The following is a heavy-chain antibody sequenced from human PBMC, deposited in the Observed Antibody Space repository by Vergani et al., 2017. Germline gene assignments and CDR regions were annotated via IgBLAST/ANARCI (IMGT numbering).Heavy chain of an antibody. CDR1: GITFWKFG. J-gene: IGHJ6*03. D-gene: IGHD2-8*02. V-gene: IGHV3-9*03. CDR2: ISWNSGAV. CDR3: ARDRGDWRYSRYFYNYYMDV. Sequence: EVQLLESGGGLVQPGGSRRLSCAASGITFWKFGMHWVRQGPGKGLEWVSGISWNSGAVDYADSVRGRFTISRDNSKSTLFLQMNSLRVEDMAVYYCARDRGDWRYSRYFYNYYMDVWGKGTTVTVSS.